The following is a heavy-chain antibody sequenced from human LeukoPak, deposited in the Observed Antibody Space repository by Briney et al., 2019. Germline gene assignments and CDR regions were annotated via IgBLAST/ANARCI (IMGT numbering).Heavy chain of an antibody. J-gene: IGHJ4*02. CDR3: ARPFPYSDSRRAVDY. Sequence: GGSLRLSCAASGFSFNTYAMHWVRQAPGKGLEWVSYISSSSSTIYYADSVRGRFTISRDNAKNSLYLLMNSLRAEDTAVYYRARPFPYSDSRRAVDYWGQGTLVTVSS. V-gene: IGHV3-48*01. D-gene: IGHD6-13*01. CDR2: ISSSSSTI. CDR1: GFSFNTYA.